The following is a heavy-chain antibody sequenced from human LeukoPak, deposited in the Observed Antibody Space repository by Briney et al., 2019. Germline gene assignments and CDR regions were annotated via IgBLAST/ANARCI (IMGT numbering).Heavy chain of an antibody. Sequence: GASVKISCKVSGYAFTDYYMHWVQQAPGKGLEWMGLVDPDEGETIYAEKFQGRVAITADTSTDTAYMELSSLRSEDTALYYCATVLGIDYYFDYWGQGSLVTVSS. CDR3: ATVLGIDYYFDY. CDR1: GYAFTDYY. CDR2: VDPDEGET. D-gene: IGHD7-27*01. V-gene: IGHV1-69-2*01. J-gene: IGHJ4*02.